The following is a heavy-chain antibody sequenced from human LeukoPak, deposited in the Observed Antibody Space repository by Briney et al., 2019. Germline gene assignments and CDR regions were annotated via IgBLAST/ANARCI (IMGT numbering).Heavy chain of an antibody. J-gene: IGHJ6*04. CDR2: INHSGST. Sequence: SETLSLTCAVYGGSFSGYYWSWIRPPPGKGLEWIGEINHSGSTNYNPSLKSRVTISVDTSKNQFSLKLSSVTAADTAVYYCARGDIGGYDVWGKGTTVTVSS. CDR3: ARGDIGGYDV. V-gene: IGHV4-34*01. D-gene: IGHD6-25*01. CDR1: GGSFSGYY.